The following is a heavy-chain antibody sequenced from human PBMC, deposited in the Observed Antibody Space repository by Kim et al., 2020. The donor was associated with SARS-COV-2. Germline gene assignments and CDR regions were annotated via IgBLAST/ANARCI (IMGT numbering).Heavy chain of an antibody. CDR3: ARVGDCSGGSCYPLHRYYYYYGMDV. Sequence: GGSLRLSCAASGFTFSSYSMNWVRQAPGKGLEWVSSISSSSSYIYYADSVKGRFTISRDNAKNSLDLQMNSLRAEDTAVYYCARVGDCSGGSCYPLHRYYYYYGMDVWGQGTTVTVSS. V-gene: IGHV3-21*01. D-gene: IGHD2-15*01. CDR1: GFTFSSYS. CDR2: ISSSSSYI. J-gene: IGHJ6*02.